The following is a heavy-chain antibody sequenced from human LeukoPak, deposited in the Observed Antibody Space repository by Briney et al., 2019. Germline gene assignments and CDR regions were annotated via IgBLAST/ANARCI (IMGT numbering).Heavy chain of an antibody. J-gene: IGHJ4*02. Sequence: GASLRLSCAASGFTFSSYGMHWVRQAPGKGLEWVAVIWYDGSNKYYADSVKGRFTISRDNSKNTLYLQMNSLRAEDTAVYYCARSGGYSGYDFQYYFDYWGQGTLVTASS. CDR2: IWYDGSNK. CDR1: GFTFSSYG. CDR3: ARSGGYSGYDFQYYFDY. V-gene: IGHV3-33*01. D-gene: IGHD5-12*01.